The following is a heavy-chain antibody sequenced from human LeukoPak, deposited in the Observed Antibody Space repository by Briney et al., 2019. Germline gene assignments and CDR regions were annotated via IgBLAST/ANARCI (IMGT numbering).Heavy chain of an antibody. CDR3: ARRNAMDV. Sequence: GGSLRPSCAASGFTFSNYWMTWVRQAPGKGLEWVANINRDGSERYYVDSVKGRFTISRDDAKSSLYLQMNSLRAEDTAVYYCARRNAMDVWGQGTTVIVFS. CDR1: GFTFSNYW. CDR2: INRDGSER. J-gene: IGHJ6*02. V-gene: IGHV3-7*03.